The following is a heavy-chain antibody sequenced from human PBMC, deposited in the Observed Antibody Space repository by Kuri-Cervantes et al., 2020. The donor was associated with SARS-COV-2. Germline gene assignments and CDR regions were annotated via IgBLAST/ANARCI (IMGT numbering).Heavy chain of an antibody. Sequence: GSVKDSCKASGYPFTNFGISWVRQAPGRGLEWMGWISTYSGDTIYPQKIQGRVTMTTDTSTSTAYMDLRGLRSDDTAVYYCARDSATGTRWGDLNGMDVWGQGTTVTVSS. CDR3: ARDSATGTRWGDLNGMDV. CDR2: ISTYSGDT. D-gene: IGHD1-7*01. CDR1: GYPFTNFG. J-gene: IGHJ6*02. V-gene: IGHV1-18*01.